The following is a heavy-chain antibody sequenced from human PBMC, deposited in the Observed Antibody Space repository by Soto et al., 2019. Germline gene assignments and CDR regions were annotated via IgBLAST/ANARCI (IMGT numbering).Heavy chain of an antibody. J-gene: IGHJ4*02. V-gene: IGHV4-59*08. CDR3: ARHSSSSPIFDY. Sequence: QVQLQESGPGLVKPSETLSLTCTVSGGSIGNSYWSWIRQSPGKGLEWIGYIYYSGSSNYNPSLKSRVSISVDTSKNQFSLKLSSVTAADTAVYYCARHSSSSPIFDYWGQGTLVIVSP. D-gene: IGHD6-13*01. CDR2: IYYSGSS. CDR1: GGSIGNSY.